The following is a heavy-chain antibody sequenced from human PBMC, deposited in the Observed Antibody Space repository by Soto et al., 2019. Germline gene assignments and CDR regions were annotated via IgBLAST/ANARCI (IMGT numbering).Heavy chain of an antibody. CDR1: SVSNAW. CDR3: TRWGIAARQDY. J-gene: IGHJ4*02. CDR2: IKSKTAAGTI. V-gene: IGHV3-15*07. Sequence: SVSNAWLNWVRQAPGKGLEWVGRIKSKTAAGTIDYVAPGKGRFTITRDDSKNTLYLQMNSLKTEDTAVYYGTRWGIAARQDYWGQGTLVTVSS. D-gene: IGHD6-6*01.